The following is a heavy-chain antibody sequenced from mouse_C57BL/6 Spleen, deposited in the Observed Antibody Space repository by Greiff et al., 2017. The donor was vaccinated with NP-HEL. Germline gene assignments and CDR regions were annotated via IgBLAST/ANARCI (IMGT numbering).Heavy chain of an antibody. D-gene: IGHD2-1*01. CDR1: GYAFTSYW. Sequence: VQLQQPGAELVRPGSSVKLSCKASGYAFTSYWMHWVKQRPIQGLEWIGNIDPSASETHYNQKFKDKATLTVDKSSSTAYMQLSSLTSEDSAVYYCGSAGNGSFDYWGQGTTLTVSS. CDR3: GSAGNGSFDY. J-gene: IGHJ2*01. V-gene: IGHV1-52*01. CDR2: IDPSASET.